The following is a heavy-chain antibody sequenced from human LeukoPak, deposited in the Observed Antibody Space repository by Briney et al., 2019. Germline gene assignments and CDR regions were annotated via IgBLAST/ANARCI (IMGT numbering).Heavy chain of an antibody. V-gene: IGHV3-7*01. CDR2: IKQDGSEK. CDR1: GFTFSSYW. J-gene: IGHJ4*02. D-gene: IGHD3-9*01. CDR3: ARDFRYFDWLLHYFDY. Sequence: PGGSLRLSCAASGFTFSSYWMSWVRQAPGKGLEWVANIKQDGSEKYYVDSVKGRFTISRDNAKNSLYLQMNSLRAEDTAVYYCARDFRYFDWLLHYFDYWGQGTLVTVSS.